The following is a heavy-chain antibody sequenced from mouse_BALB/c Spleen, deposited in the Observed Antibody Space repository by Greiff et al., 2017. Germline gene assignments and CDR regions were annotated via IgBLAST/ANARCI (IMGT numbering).Heavy chain of an antibody. V-gene: IGHV5-6-4*01. D-gene: IGHD1-1*01. CDR3: TRVGFTTVVEGFAY. CDR1: GFTFSSYT. CDR2: ISSGGSYT. J-gene: IGHJ3*01. Sequence: EVHLVESGGGLVKPGGSLKLSCAASGFTFSSYTMSWVRQTPEKRLEWVATISSGGSYTYYPDSVKGRFTISRDNAKNTLYLQMSSLKSEDTAMYYCTRVGFTTVVEGFAYWGQGTLVTVSA.